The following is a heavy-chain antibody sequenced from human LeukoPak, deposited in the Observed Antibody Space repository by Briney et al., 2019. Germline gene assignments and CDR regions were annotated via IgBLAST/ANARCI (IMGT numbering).Heavy chain of an antibody. Sequence: GGSLRLSCSASNFILSTYAMSWVRQAPGKGLDWVASLSGSGGNTYYADSVKGRFTISRDNSKNTLYLQMNSLRAEDTAVYYCAKDPSSGLPNYFDYWGQGTLVTVSS. J-gene: IGHJ4*02. CDR3: AKDPSSGLPNYFDY. D-gene: IGHD3-22*01. CDR1: NFILSTYA. CDR2: LSGSGGNT. V-gene: IGHV3-23*01.